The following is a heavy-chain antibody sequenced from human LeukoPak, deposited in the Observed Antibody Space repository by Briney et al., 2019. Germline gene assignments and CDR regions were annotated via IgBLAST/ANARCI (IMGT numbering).Heavy chain of an antibody. D-gene: IGHD6-13*01. Sequence: GGSLRLSCAASGFTFSSYGMHWVRQAPGKGLEWVAFIRYDGSNKYYADSVKGRFTISRDSSKNTLYLQMNSLRAEDTAVYYCAKDPVAAAGTPQYFQHWGQGTLVTVSS. CDR3: AKDPVAAAGTPQYFQH. V-gene: IGHV3-30*02. CDR2: IRYDGSNK. CDR1: GFTFSSYG. J-gene: IGHJ1*01.